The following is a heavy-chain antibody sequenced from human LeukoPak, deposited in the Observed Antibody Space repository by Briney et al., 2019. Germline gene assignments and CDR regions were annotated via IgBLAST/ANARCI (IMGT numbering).Heavy chain of an antibody. Sequence: GGSLRLSCAASGFTFSSYWMSWVRQAPGKGLVWVANIKQDGSEKYYVDSVKGRFTISRDNAKNSMYLQMNSLRAEDTAVYYCAMGYYDILTGYYPFDYWGQGTLVTVSS. D-gene: IGHD3-9*01. V-gene: IGHV3-7*01. CDR3: AMGYYDILTGYYPFDY. CDR1: GFTFSSYW. CDR2: IKQDGSEK. J-gene: IGHJ4*02.